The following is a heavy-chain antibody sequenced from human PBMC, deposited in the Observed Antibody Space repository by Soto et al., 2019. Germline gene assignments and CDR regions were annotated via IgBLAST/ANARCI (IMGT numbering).Heavy chain of an antibody. J-gene: IGHJ4*02. CDR1: GFTFSNAW. CDR2: IKSKTDGGTT. Sequence: GGSLRLSCAASGFTFSNAWMSWVRQAPGKGLEWVGRIKSKTDGGTTDYAAPVKGRFTISRDDSKNTLYLQMNSLKTEDTAVYYCTTEMYYYGSGSPDYGGKETLVTVS. CDR3: TTEMYYYGSGSPDY. V-gene: IGHV3-15*01. D-gene: IGHD3-10*01.